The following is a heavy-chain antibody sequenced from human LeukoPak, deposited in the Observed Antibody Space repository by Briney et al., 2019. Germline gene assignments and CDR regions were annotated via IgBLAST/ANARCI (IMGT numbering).Heavy chain of an antibody. Sequence: ASVKVSCKASGYSFTGFYIHWVRQAPGQGLEWMGWINPNSGGTNYAQKFQGRVTMTRDTSISTACMELSRLRSDDTAVYYCARGTQLRYFDWLFSPFDYWGQGTLVTVSS. CDR3: ARGTQLRYFDWLFSPFDY. V-gene: IGHV1-2*02. CDR2: INPNSGGT. J-gene: IGHJ4*02. D-gene: IGHD3-9*01. CDR1: GYSFTGFY.